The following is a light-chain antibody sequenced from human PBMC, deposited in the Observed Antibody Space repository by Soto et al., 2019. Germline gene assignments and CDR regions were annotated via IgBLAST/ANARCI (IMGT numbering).Light chain of an antibody. CDR1: QSVSIH. CDR3: QQYNNWPIT. J-gene: IGKJ5*01. Sequence: DIVLTHSPATLSLSPWEIATLSCRASQSVSIHLAWYQQKPGQAPRLLIYDTSTRATGVPARFSGSGSETEFTLSISSLQSEDFAIYYCQQYNNWPITFGQGTRLEIK. CDR2: DTS. V-gene: IGKV3D-15*01.